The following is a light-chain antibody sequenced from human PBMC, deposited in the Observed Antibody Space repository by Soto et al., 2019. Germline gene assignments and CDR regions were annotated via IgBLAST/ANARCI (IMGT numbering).Light chain of an antibody. CDR1: QDISNY. Sequence: DIQMTQSPSSLSASVGDRVTITCQASQDISNYLNWYQQKPGKAPKLLIYDASNLETGVPSRFSGSGSGTDFTFTISSLQPEDIDTYYCQQYDNLPAYTFGQGTKLEIK. J-gene: IGKJ2*01. CDR3: QQYDNLPAYT. CDR2: DAS. V-gene: IGKV1-33*01.